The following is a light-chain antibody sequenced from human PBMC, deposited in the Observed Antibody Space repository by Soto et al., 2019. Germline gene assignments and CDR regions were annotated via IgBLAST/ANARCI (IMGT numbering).Light chain of an antibody. Sequence: QSVLTQPPSASGTPGQRITISCSGSSSNIGSHTVNWHQQVPGTAPKLLIYSNNERPSGVPDRFSGSKSGTSASPAISGLQSGDEADYYCAAWDDSLNGVIFGGGTKLTVL. V-gene: IGLV1-44*01. CDR1: SSNIGSHT. CDR3: AAWDDSLNGVI. J-gene: IGLJ2*01. CDR2: SNN.